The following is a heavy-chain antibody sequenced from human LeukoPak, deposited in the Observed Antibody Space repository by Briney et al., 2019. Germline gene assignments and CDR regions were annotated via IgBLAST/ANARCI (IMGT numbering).Heavy chain of an antibody. CDR3: ARDRSTFWFDP. CDR2: IYYSGST. V-gene: IGHV4-59*01. D-gene: IGHD3-16*01. J-gene: IGHJ5*02. CDR1: GGSISSYY. Sequence: SETLSLTCTVSGGSISSYYWSWIRQPPGKGLEWIGYIYYSGSTNYNPSLKGRVTISVDTSKNQFSLKLSSVTAADTAVYYCARDRSTFWFDPWGQGTLVTVSS.